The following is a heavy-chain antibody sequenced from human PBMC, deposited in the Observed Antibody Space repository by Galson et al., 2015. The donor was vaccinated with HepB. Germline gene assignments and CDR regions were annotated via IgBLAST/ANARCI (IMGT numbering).Heavy chain of an antibody. CDR3: ATDRDGSYGISRDAFDI. CDR1: GYTLTELS. CDR2: FDPEDGET. Sequence: SVKVSCKVSGYTLTELSMHWVRQAPGKGLEWMGGFDPEDGETIYAQKFQGRVTMTEDTSTDTAYMELSSLRSEDTAVYYCATDRDGSYGISRDAFDIWGQGTMVTVSS. D-gene: IGHD1-26*01. V-gene: IGHV1-24*01. J-gene: IGHJ3*02.